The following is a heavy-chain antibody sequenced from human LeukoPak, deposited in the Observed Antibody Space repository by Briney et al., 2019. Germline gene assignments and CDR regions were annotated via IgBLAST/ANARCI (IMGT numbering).Heavy chain of an antibody. J-gene: IGHJ3*02. V-gene: IGHV4-59*08. D-gene: IGHD3-22*01. CDR1: GGSICSYY. Sequence: SETLSLTCTVSGGSICSYYWSWIRQPPGKGLEWIGYIYYSGSTNYNPSLKSRVTISVDTSKNQFSLKLSSVTAADTAVYYCAARTYYYDAFDIWGQGTMVTVSS. CDR2: IYYSGST. CDR3: AARTYYYDAFDI.